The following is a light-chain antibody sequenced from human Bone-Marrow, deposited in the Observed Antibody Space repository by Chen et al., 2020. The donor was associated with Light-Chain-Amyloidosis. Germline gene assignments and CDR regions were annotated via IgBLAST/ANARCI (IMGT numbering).Light chain of an antibody. CDR3: QQYGTSPLT. V-gene: IGKV3-20*01. CDR2: GSS. Sequence: EIVLTQPPGTLSLSPGEGANLSCRASQTISSNYLTWYQQKVGQAPRLLIYGSSSRATGIPDRFTGSGSGTDFTLTINRLEPGDFAMYYCQQYGTSPLTFGGGTKVEIK. CDR1: QTISSNY. J-gene: IGKJ4*01.